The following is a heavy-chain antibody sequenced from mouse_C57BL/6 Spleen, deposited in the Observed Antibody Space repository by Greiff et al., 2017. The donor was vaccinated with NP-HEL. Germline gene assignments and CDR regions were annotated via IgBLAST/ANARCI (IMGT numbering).Heavy chain of an antibody. D-gene: IGHD1-1*01. Sequence: DVHLVESGGGLVKPGGSLKLSCAASGFTFSDYGMHWVRQAPEKGLEWVAYISSGSSTIYYADTVKGRFTISRDTATHTLFLQMTRLESTGTAMYYCARHYGSSYWAMDYWGQGTSVTVAS. CDR2: ISSGSSTI. CDR1: GFTFSDYG. J-gene: IGHJ4*01. V-gene: IGHV5-17*01. CDR3: ARHYGSSYWAMDY.